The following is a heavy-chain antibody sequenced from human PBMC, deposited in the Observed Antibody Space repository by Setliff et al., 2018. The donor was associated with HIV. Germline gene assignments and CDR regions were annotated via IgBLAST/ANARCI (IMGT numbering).Heavy chain of an antibody. CDR2: IYTSGIT. CDR1: GASTNAYF. CDR3: AREPSPSQWQPLYFDV. D-gene: IGHD6-19*01. Sequence: PSETLSLTCTVSGASTNAYFLSWVRHPAGKGLEWIGHIYTSGITNHNPSLKSRVTMSLDTSKEQFSLRLRSVTAADTAIYYCAREPSPSQWQPLYFDVWGRGILVTVSS. J-gene: IGHJ4*02. V-gene: IGHV4-4*07.